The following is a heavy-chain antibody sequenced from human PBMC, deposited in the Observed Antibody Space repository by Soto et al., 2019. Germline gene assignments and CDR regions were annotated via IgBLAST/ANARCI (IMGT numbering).Heavy chain of an antibody. V-gene: IGHV1-2*02. CDR2: INPNSGGT. CDR1: GYTFTGYY. CDR3: ARDTGYSGYDKRYYYYGMDV. Sequence: ASVKVSFKASGYTFTGYYMHWVRQAPGQGLEWMGWINPNSGGTNYAQKFQGRVTMTRDTSISTAYMELSRLRSDDTAVYYCARDTGYSGYDKRYYYYGMDVWGQGTTVTVSS. D-gene: IGHD5-12*01. J-gene: IGHJ6*02.